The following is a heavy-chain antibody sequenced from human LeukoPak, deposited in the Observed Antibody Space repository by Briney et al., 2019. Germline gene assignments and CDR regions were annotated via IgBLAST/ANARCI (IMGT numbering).Heavy chain of an antibody. V-gene: IGHV4-59*08. Sequence: AETLSLTCTVSGGSISSYHWSWVRQSPGKALEWVAYINSRGETRYTHSLKRRVTISLDTPKSKFSLKVSSVPDADTALYFCARPTSNGSAEYWGQGTQVTV. CDR3: ARPTSNGSAEY. CDR1: GGSISSYH. CDR2: INSRGET. D-gene: IGHD2-8*01. J-gene: IGHJ4*02.